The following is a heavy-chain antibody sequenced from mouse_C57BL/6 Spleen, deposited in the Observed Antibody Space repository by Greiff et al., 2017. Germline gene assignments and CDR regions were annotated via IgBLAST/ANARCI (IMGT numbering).Heavy chain of an antibody. Sequence: EVKLVESEGGLVQPGSSMKLSCTASGFTFSDYYMAWVRQVPEKGLEWVANINYDGSSTYYLDSLKSRFIISRDHAKNILYLQMSSLKSEDTATYYCARGYGSSYAMDYWGQGTSVTGSS. CDR1: GFTFSDYY. CDR3: ARGYGSSYAMDY. J-gene: IGHJ4*01. CDR2: INYDGSST. V-gene: IGHV5-16*01. D-gene: IGHD1-1*01.